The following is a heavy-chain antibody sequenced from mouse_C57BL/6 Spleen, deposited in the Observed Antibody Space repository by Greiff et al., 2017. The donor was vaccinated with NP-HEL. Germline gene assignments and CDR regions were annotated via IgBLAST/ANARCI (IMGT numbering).Heavy chain of an antibody. D-gene: IGHD1-1*01. J-gene: IGHJ2*01. Sequence: VQLQQSGAELVKAGASVKMSCKASGYTFTSYWMHWVKQRLGPGLEWFAETNPTNGRTYYNEKFKSKAKLTLDKSSSTAYMLLSGPTFEDSAVFYCARIKKIVATYFDYWGQGTTLVVSS. V-gene: IGHV1S81*02. CDR3: ARIKKIVATYFDY. CDR1: GYTFTSYW. CDR2: TNPTNGRT.